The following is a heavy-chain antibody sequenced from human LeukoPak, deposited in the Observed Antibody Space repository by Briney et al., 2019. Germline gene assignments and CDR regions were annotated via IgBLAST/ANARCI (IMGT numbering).Heavy chain of an antibody. Sequence: SETLSLTCTVSGGSMSPYHWGWIRQPPGKGLEWTGYIYYSGSTNYNPSLKSRVTISVDTSKNQFSLKLSSVTAADTAVYYCAKTVAGYWYFDLWGRGTLVTVSS. D-gene: IGHD6-19*01. CDR2: IYYSGST. CDR3: AKTVAGYWYFDL. CDR1: GGSMSPYH. J-gene: IGHJ2*01. V-gene: IGHV4-59*08.